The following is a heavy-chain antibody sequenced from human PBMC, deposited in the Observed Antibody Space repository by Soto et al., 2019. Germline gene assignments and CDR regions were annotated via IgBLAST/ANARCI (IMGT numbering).Heavy chain of an antibody. CDR2: IYYSGST. V-gene: IGHV4-39*01. Sequence: SETLSLTCTVSGGSISSSSYYWGWIRQPPGKGLEWIGSIYYSGSTYYNPSLKSRVTISVDTSKNQFSLKLSSVTAADTAVYYCARQPYYGSGSYYNWSDPWGQGTLVTVSS. CDR1: GGSISSSSYY. D-gene: IGHD3-10*01. J-gene: IGHJ5*02. CDR3: ARQPYYGSGSYYNWSDP.